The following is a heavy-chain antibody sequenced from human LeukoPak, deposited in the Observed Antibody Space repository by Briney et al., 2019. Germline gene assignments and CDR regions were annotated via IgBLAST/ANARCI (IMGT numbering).Heavy chain of an antibody. Sequence: SETLSLTCSVYGGSISGHFWTCIRQTPGKGLEWIGDVYDSGSTRNNPSLKSRLTISVDTSKNQFSLNLTSVTAADTAVYYCAREYYGMDVWGQGTTVTVSS. J-gene: IGHJ6*02. V-gene: IGHV4-59*11. CDR3: AREYYGMDV. CDR2: VYDSGST. CDR1: GGSISGHF.